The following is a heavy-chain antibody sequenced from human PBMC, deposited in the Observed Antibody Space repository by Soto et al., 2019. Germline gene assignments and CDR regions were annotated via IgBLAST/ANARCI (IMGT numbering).Heavy chain of an antibody. D-gene: IGHD1-26*01. Sequence: GESLKISCKGSGYSFTNYWISWVRQMPGKGLGWMGRIDPSDSYTNYSPSFPGHVTISANKSISTAYLQWSSLKASDTAMYYCARLAGGATDPYYYYGMDVWGQGTTVTVSS. J-gene: IGHJ6*02. V-gene: IGHV5-10-1*01. CDR2: IDPSDSYT. CDR1: GYSFTNYW. CDR3: ARLAGGATDPYYYYGMDV.